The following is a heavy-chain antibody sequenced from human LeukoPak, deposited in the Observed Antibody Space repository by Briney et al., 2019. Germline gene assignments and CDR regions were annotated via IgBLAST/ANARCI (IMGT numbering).Heavy chain of an antibody. CDR3: ARVGGDGYNIDY. CDR1: GGSISSSNW. D-gene: IGHD5-24*01. V-gene: IGHV4-4*02. Sequence: NPSGTLSLTCAVSGGSISSSNWWSWVRQPPGKGLEWIGDIYNSGSTNHNPSLKSRVSISIDTSKNQISLKLGSVTPADTAVYYCARVGGDGYNIDYWGQGTLVTVSS. J-gene: IGHJ4*02. CDR2: IYNSGST.